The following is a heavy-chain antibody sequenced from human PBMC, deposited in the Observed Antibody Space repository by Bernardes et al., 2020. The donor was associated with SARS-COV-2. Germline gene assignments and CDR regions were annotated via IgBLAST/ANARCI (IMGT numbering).Heavy chain of an antibody. J-gene: IGHJ4*02. CDR2: IYPGDSDT. Sequence: GESLKISCKGSGYSFTSYWIGWVRQMPGKGLEWMGIIYPGDSDTRYSPSFQGQVTISADKSISTAYLQWSSLKASDTAMYYCARHGRTYYDILTGYSADYYFDYWGQGTLVTVSS. CDR1: GYSFTSYW. D-gene: IGHD3-9*01. V-gene: IGHV5-51*01. CDR3: ARHGRTYYDILTGYSADYYFDY.